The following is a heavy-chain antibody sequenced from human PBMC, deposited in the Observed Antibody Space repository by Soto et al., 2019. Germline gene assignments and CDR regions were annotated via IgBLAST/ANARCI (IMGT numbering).Heavy chain of an antibody. J-gene: IGHJ1*01. CDR1: GGTFSNYV. V-gene: IGHV1-69*13. Sequence: SVKVSCKASGGTFSNYVISWVRQAPGQGLEWMGGIITIFGTANYAQKFQGRVTITADESTSTAYMELSGLTSEDTAVYYCATREPESGYSGYVLLGWGQGTLVTVSS. D-gene: IGHD5-12*01. CDR2: IITIFGTA. CDR3: ATREPESGYSGYVLLG.